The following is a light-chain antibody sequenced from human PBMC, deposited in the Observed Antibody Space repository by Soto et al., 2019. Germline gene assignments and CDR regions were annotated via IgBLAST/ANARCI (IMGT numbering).Light chain of an antibody. V-gene: IGKV1D-12*01. CDR2: AAS. J-gene: IGKJ2*01. Sequence: DIQMTQSLSSVSACVGDRVTITCRASQGISSWLAWYQQKPGKATRLLICAASSLQTGVPSRFSVSGSGTDFSLTIRSLQPEDFATYHCQHYNSFPYTCGQGTKLAIK. CDR3: QHYNSFPYT. CDR1: QGISSW.